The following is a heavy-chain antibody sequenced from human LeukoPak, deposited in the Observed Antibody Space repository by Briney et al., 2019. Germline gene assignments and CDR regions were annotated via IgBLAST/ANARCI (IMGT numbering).Heavy chain of an antibody. Sequence: GGSLRLSCAASGFTFSSHWMQWVRQAPGKGLVWVSGISTDGSRPRYADSVNGRFTISRDNAKNTLYLQMNSLRAEDTAVYFCVRDGQGSTPLDYWGQGTLVTVSS. V-gene: IGHV3-74*01. CDR2: ISTDGSRP. CDR1: GFTFSSHW. CDR3: VRDGQGSTPLDY. J-gene: IGHJ4*02. D-gene: IGHD2-15*01.